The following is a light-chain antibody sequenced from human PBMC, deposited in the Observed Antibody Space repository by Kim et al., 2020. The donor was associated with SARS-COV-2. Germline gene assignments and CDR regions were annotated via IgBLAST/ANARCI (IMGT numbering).Light chain of an antibody. CDR1: QGISSY. Sequence: SASTGDRVTITCRASQGISSYLAWYQQKPGKAPKLLIYAASTLQSGVPSRFSGSGSGTDFTLTISCLQSEDFATYYCQQYYSYPQTFGQGTKLEI. J-gene: IGKJ2*01. CDR2: AAS. V-gene: IGKV1-8*01. CDR3: QQYYSYPQT.